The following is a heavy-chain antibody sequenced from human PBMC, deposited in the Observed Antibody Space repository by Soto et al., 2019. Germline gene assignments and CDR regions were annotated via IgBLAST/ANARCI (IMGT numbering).Heavy chain of an antibody. CDR3: ATTEDYFDY. J-gene: IGHJ4*02. CDR2: IFYSGST. V-gene: IGHV4-31*03. Sequence: QVQLQESGSGLVKPSQTLALTCTVSGVSLTSGTYYWSWIRQHPGKGLEWIGYIFYSGSTDYNPSLKRRVNISVDTSKNQFSLKLNSVTAADTAVYFCATTEDYFDYWGQGTLVTVSS. CDR1: GVSLTSGTYY.